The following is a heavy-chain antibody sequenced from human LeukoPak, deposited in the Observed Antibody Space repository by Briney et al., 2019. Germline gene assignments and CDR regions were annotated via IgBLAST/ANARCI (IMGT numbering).Heavy chain of an antibody. J-gene: IGHJ4*02. CDR1: GGSFSGYY. CDR3: ALGWFFFDY. V-gene: IGHV4-34*01. Sequence: PSETLSLTCAVYGGSFSGYYWSWIRQPPGKGLEWIGEINHSGSTNYNPSLKSRVTISVDTSKNQFSLKLSSVTAADTAVYYCALGWFFFDYWGQGTLVTVSS. D-gene: IGHD6-19*01. CDR2: INHSGST.